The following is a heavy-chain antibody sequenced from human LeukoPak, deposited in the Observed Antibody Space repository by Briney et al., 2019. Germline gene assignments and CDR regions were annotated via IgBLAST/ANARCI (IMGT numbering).Heavy chain of an antibody. CDR1: GFTFSSYG. D-gene: IGHD1-26*01. CDR3: AKDWSTTTDY. CDR2: ISYDGSNK. Sequence: PGGSLRLSCAASGFTFSSYGMHWVRQAPGKGLGWVAVISYDGSNKYYADSVKGRFTISRDNSKNTLYLQMNSLRAEDTAVYYCAKDWSTTTDYWGQGTLVTVSS. J-gene: IGHJ4*02. V-gene: IGHV3-30*18.